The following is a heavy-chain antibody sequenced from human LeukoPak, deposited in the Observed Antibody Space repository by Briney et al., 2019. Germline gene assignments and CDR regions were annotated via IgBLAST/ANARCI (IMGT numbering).Heavy chain of an antibody. CDR3: ARDVAAKGALDS. J-gene: IGHJ4*02. CDR1: GDTFSAFG. D-gene: IGHD2-21*01. CDR2: IIPVLDTT. Sequence: SVKVSFKASGDTFSAFGVTWVQQAPGQGLEWMGRIIPVLDTTTSAQRFQGRVTITADKSTNIVYMELRSLRTDDTAVYYCARDVAAKGALDSWGQGTLVTVSS. V-gene: IGHV1-69*04.